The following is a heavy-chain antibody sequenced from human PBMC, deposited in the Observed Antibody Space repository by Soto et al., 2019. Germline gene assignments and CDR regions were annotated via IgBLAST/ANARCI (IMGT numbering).Heavy chain of an antibody. CDR1: GFTFSSCA. CDR3: ARDKRDLRFLGWSYYFDY. D-gene: IGHD3-3*01. Sequence: QVQLVESGGGVVQPGRSLRLSCAASGFTFSSCAMHWVRQAPGKGLEWVALISDDGSNKYYADSVKGRFTISRDNSKNTLYLQMNSLRAEDTAVYYCARDKRDLRFLGWSYYFDYWGQGTLVTVSS. V-gene: IGHV3-30-3*01. J-gene: IGHJ4*02. CDR2: ISDDGSNK.